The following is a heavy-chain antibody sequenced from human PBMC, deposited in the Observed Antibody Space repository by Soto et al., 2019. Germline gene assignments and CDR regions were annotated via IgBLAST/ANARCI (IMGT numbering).Heavy chain of an antibody. CDR3: ATISGYDSLYFDY. D-gene: IGHD5-12*01. CDR2: IYPGDSDT. CDR1: GYSFTSYW. Sequence: GESLKISCKGSGYSFTSYWIGWVRQMPGKGLEWMGIIYPGDSDTRYSPSFQGQVTISADKSISTAYLQWSSLKASDTDMYYCATISGYDSLYFDYWGQGTLVTVSS. J-gene: IGHJ4*02. V-gene: IGHV5-51*01.